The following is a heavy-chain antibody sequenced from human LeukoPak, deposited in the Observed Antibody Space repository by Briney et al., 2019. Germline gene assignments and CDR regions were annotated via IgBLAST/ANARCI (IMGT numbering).Heavy chain of an antibody. Sequence: SETLSLTCTVSGGSISHYFWSWIRQPPGKALEWIGYIDYSGSTNYNPSLKSRVTISGDTSKNQFSLKLSSVTAADTAVYFCAKTVAGYWYFDLWGRGTLVTVSS. CDR2: IDYSGST. D-gene: IGHD6-19*01. CDR1: GGSISHYF. V-gene: IGHV4-59*08. J-gene: IGHJ2*01. CDR3: AKTVAGYWYFDL.